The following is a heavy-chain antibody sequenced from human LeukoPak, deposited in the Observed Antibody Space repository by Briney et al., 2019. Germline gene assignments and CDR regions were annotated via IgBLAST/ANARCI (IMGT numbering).Heavy chain of an antibody. CDR3: VVSPNQDFFDY. CDR1: GASITSYY. CDR2: IHASGRT. J-gene: IGHJ4*02. V-gene: IGHV4-4*09. Sequence: SETLSLTCSVSGASITSYYWGWTRQLPGKGLEWIGYIHASGRTGYTPSLNSRVGMSLDTSKNQFSLKLSSVTAADTAVYYCVVSPNQDFFDYWGQGPLVTVSS.